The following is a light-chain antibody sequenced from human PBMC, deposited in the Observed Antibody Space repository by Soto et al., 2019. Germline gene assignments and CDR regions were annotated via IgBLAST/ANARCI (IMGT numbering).Light chain of an antibody. CDR2: KNS. CDR1: SSNIGSNY. V-gene: IGLV1-47*01. Sequence: QSVLTQPPSASGTPGQRVTISCSGSSSNIGSNYVYWYQQLPGTAPKLLIYKNSQRPSGVPDRFSGSKSGTSASLAISGLRSEDEADYYCAPWDDSLSGWLFGGGTKVTVL. J-gene: IGLJ3*02. CDR3: APWDDSLSGWL.